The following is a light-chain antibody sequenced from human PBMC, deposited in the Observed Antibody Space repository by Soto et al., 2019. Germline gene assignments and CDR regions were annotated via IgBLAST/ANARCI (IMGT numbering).Light chain of an antibody. V-gene: IGLV2-14*03. J-gene: IGLJ3*02. CDR3: SSYTTSGTLV. CDR2: DVT. Sequence: QSALTQPASVSGSPGQSVAISCTGTSSDVAAYNLVCWFQQHPGEAPKLMIYDVTTRPSGISDRFSGSKSGNTASLTISGLQGEDEAHYYCSSYTTSGTLVFGGGTKLTVL. CDR1: SSDVAAYNL.